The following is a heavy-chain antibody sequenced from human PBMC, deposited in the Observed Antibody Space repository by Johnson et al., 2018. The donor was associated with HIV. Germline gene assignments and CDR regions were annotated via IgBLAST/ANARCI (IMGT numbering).Heavy chain of an antibody. CDR2: ISWDGGST. V-gene: IGHV3-43*01. J-gene: IGHJ3*02. CDR1: GFTFDDYT. Sequence: VQLVESGGVVVQPGGSLRLSCAASGFTFDDYTMHWVRQAPGKGLEWVSLISWDGGSTYYADSVKGRFTISRDNFKNTLYLQMNSLRAEDTAVYYCAKCPSVSTCDAFDIWGQGTMVTVSS. CDR3: AKCPSVSTCDAFDI. D-gene: IGHD6-13*01.